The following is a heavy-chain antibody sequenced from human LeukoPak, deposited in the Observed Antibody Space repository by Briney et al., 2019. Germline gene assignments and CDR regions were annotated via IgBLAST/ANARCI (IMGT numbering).Heavy chain of an antibody. CDR3: ARGISPHKQLAHRGWFDP. D-gene: IGHD6-6*01. V-gene: IGHV4-34*01. CDR2: INHSGST. J-gene: IGHJ5*02. Sequence: PSETLSLTCAVYGGSFSGYYWSWLRQPPGKGLEWIGEINHSGSTNYNPSLKSRVTISVDTSKNQCSLKLSSVTAADTAVYYCARGISPHKQLAHRGWFDPWGQGTLVTVSS. CDR1: GGSFSGYY.